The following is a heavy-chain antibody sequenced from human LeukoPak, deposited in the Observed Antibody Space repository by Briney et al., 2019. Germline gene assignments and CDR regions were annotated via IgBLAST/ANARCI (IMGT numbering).Heavy chain of an antibody. D-gene: IGHD6-6*01. J-gene: IGHJ6*03. CDR2: INSDGSST. CDR3: ARDGTYSSSSKHYYYYMDV. V-gene: IGHV3-74*01. CDR1: GFTFSSYW. Sequence: PGGSLRLSCAASGFTFSSYWMHWVRQAPGKGLVWVSRINSDGSSTSYADSVKGRFTISRDNAKNTLYLQMNSLRAEDTAVYYCARDGTYSSSSKHYYYYMDVWGKGTTVTVSS.